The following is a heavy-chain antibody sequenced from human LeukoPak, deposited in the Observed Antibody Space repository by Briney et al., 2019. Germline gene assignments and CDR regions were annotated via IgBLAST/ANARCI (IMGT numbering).Heavy chain of an antibody. CDR2: INPNSGAT. CDR1: GDTFIGYY. D-gene: IGHD3-22*01. CDR3: ARVRRFDDSTGYYYYFDF. J-gene: IGHJ4*02. V-gene: IGHV1-2*02. Sequence: ASVKVSCKASGDTFIGYYMHWVRQAPGQGLEWVGWINPNSGATNYAQKFQGRVTMTRDTSISTAYMELSSLRSDDTAVFYCARVRRFDDSTGYYYYFDFWGQGTLVTVSS.